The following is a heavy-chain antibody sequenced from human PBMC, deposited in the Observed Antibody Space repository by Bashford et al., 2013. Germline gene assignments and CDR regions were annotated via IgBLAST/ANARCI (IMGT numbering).Heavy chain of an antibody. CDR2: MNPNSGNT. Sequence: VASVKVSCEASGYTFNSYDINWVRQATGQGLEWMGWMNPNSGNTGYAQNFQGRVTMTRNTSMSTAYMELSSLRSEDTAIYYCARGFRDSSGRKFDYWGQGTQVTVSS. V-gene: IGHV1-8*01. CDR3: ARGFRDSSGRKFDY. CDR1: GYTFNSYD. D-gene: IGHD3-22*01. J-gene: IGHJ4*02.